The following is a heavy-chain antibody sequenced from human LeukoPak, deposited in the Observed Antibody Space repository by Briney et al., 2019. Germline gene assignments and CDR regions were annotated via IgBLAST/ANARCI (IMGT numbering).Heavy chain of an antibody. V-gene: IGHV1-24*01. Sequence: APVKVSCKVSGYTLTALSMHWVRQAPGKGLEWMGGFDPEDGETVYAQRFQGRVTMTEDTSTDTAYMELSSLRSEDTAVYYCATGSLRLGEFSLGYWGQGTLVTVSS. CDR1: GYTLTALS. CDR2: FDPEDGET. D-gene: IGHD3-16*02. J-gene: IGHJ4*02. CDR3: ATGSLRLGEFSLGY.